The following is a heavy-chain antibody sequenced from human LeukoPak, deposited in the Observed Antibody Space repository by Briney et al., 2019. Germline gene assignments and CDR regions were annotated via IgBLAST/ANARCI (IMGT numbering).Heavy chain of an antibody. Sequence: GGSLRLSCAASGFTFSSYWMSWVRQVPGKGLEWVASIKEDGSEKYHVDSVKGRFTISRDNAKNSLYLQMNSLRAEDTAVYYCAKKGYAGSGTYSYYFDYWGQGTLVTVSS. CDR3: AKKGYAGSGTYSYYFDY. J-gene: IGHJ4*02. CDR2: IKEDGSEK. CDR1: GFTFSSYW. D-gene: IGHD3-10*01. V-gene: IGHV3-7*03.